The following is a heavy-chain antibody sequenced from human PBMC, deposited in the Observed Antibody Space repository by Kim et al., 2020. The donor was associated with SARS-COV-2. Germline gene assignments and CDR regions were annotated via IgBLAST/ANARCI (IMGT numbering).Heavy chain of an antibody. J-gene: IGHJ4*02. CDR2: ISAYNGNT. CDR1: GYTFTSYG. V-gene: IGHV1-18*01. D-gene: IGHD3-10*01. Sequence: ASVKVSCKASGYTFTSYGISWVRQAPGQGLEWMGWISAYNGNTNYAQKLQGRVTMTTDTSTSTAYMELRSLRSDDTAVYYCAREPSKANYYGSGSYPDYWGQGTLVTVSS. CDR3: AREPSKANYYGSGSYPDY.